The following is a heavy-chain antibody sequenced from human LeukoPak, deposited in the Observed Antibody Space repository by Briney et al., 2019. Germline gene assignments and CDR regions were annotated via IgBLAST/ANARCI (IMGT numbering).Heavy chain of an antibody. Sequence: GGSLRLSCAASGFTFSNYWMNWVRQAPGKGLEWVANIKHDGSDKYYVDSVKGRFTISRDNAKNSLYLQMNSLRAEDTAVYYCARGVNNAFDIWGQGTMVTVSS. CDR2: IKHDGSDK. CDR3: ARGVNNAFDI. J-gene: IGHJ3*02. V-gene: IGHV3-7*01. CDR1: GFTFSNYW.